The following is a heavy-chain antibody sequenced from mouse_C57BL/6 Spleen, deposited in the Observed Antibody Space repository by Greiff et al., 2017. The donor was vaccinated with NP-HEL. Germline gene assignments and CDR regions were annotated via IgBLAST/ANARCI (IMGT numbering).Heavy chain of an antibody. CDR1: GFNIKDDY. D-gene: IGHD3-3*01. Sequence: EVQLQQSGAELVRPGASVKLSCTASGFNIKDDYMHWVKQRPEQGLEWIGWIDPENGDTEYASKFQGKATITADTSSNTAYRQLSSLTSEDTAVDYCTTGPSPDYWGQGTTLTVSS. V-gene: IGHV14-4*01. CDR3: TTGPSPDY. J-gene: IGHJ2*01. CDR2: IDPENGDT.